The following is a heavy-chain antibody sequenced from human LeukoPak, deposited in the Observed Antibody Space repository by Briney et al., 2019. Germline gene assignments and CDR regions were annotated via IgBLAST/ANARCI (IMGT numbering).Heavy chain of an antibody. Sequence: SVKVSCKAPGYTFTSYGISWVRQAPGQGLEWMGGIIPIFGTANYAQKFQGRVTITADESTSTAYMELSSLRSEDTAVYYCARSRANYYDSSGYLTGTAFDIWGQGTMVTVSS. V-gene: IGHV1-69*13. CDR1: GYTFTSYG. CDR2: IIPIFGTA. J-gene: IGHJ3*02. CDR3: ARSRANYYDSSGYLTGTAFDI. D-gene: IGHD3-22*01.